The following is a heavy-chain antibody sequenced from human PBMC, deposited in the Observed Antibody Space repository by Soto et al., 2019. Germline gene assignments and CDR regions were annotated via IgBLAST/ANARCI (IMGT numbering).Heavy chain of an antibody. Sequence: QVQLVESGGGVVQPGRSLRLSCAASGFTFSSYGMHWVRQAPGKGLEWVAVISYDGSNKYYADSVKGRFTVSRDNSKNTLYLQMNSLRAEDTAVYYCAKPIADDFWSGSPSPAGFDYWGQGTLVTVSS. CDR2: ISYDGSNK. D-gene: IGHD3-3*01. J-gene: IGHJ4*02. CDR3: AKPIADDFWSGSPSPAGFDY. V-gene: IGHV3-30*18. CDR1: GFTFSSYG.